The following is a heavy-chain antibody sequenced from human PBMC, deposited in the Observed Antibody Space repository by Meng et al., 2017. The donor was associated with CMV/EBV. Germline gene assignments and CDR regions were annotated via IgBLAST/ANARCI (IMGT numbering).Heavy chain of an antibody. CDR3: AREGGVVVPAAIEHYYYYYGMDV. V-gene: IGHV1-69*10. J-gene: IGHJ6*02. CDR1: GYTFTTFG. CDR2: IIPILGIA. Sequence: SVKVSCKASGYTFTTFGISWVRQAPGQGLEWMGGIIPILGIANYAQKFQGRVTITADKSTSTAYMELSSLRSEDTAVYYCAREGGVVVPAAIEHYYYYYGMDVWGQGTTVTVSS. D-gene: IGHD2-2*02.